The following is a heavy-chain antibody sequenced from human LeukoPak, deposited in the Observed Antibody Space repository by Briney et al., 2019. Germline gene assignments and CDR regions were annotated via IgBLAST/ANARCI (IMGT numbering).Heavy chain of an antibody. CDR2: VPSSANT. CDR3: TGSQGFDP. V-gene: IGHV4-4*08. Sequence: PSDTLSLTCTVSGGLISIYYWSCTPHPPTKGPDRIRYVPSSANTNYHPPLESPLTISPETSNILFSPPLKSLTAADTAVHHPTGSQGFDPWGQGTLVTVSS. D-gene: IGHD2-8*02. CDR1: GGLISIYY. J-gene: IGHJ5*02.